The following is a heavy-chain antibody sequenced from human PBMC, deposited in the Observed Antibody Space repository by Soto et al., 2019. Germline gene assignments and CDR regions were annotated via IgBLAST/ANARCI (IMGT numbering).Heavy chain of an antibody. J-gene: IGHJ6*02. CDR2: INAGNGDT. D-gene: IGHD2-15*01. Sequence: GASVKVSCRASGYSFTNYAIHWVRQAPGQRLEWMGWINAGNGDTKYSQKFQGRVTFTVDTSATTAYMELSSLRSEDTAVYYCARDRWYCSSGGCLPYGMDVWGQGTTVTVSS. V-gene: IGHV1-3*01. CDR3: ARDRWYCSSGGCLPYGMDV. CDR1: GYSFTNYA.